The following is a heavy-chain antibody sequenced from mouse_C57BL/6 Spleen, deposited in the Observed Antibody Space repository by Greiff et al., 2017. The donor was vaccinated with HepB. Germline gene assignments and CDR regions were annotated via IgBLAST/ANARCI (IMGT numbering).Heavy chain of an antibody. CDR1: GYSFTSYY. CDR3: ARDYSNYFDY. Sequence: VQLQQPGPELVKPGASVKISCKASGYSFTSYYIHWVKQRPGQGLEWIGWIYPGSGNTKYNEKFKGKATLTADTSSSTAYMQLSSLTSEDSAVYYCARDYSNYFDYWGQGTTLTVSS. CDR2: IYPGSGNT. J-gene: IGHJ2*01. D-gene: IGHD2-5*01. V-gene: IGHV1-66*01.